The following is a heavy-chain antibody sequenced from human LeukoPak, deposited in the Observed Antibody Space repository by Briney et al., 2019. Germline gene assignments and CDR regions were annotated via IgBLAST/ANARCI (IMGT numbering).Heavy chain of an antibody. CDR3: ARVRGSYYNEMPFDY. D-gene: IGHD1-26*01. V-gene: IGHV3-21*01. CDR1: GFTFSSYS. J-gene: IGHJ4*02. CDR2: ISSSSYI. Sequence: GGSLRLSCAASGFTFSSYSMNWVRQAPGQGLEWVSSISSSSYIYYADSVKGRFTISRDNAKNSLYLQMNSLRAEDTAVYYCARVRGSYYNEMPFDYWGQGTLVTVSS.